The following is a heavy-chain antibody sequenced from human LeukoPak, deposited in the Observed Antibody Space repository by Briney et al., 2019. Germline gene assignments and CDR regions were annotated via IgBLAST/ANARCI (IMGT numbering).Heavy chain of an antibody. J-gene: IGHJ4*01. CDR1: GGSISAYY. CDR2: VHDSGTT. D-gene: IGHD1-26*01. Sequence: SKTLSLTCTVSGGSISAYYWSWIRQTPGKGLEWIGYVHDSGTTNYNPSLKGRVTISSDTSKSQFSLNLRSVSAADTATYYCARHGGSLGYFDYWGHGTLVTVSS. CDR3: ARHGGSLGYFDY. V-gene: IGHV4-59*08.